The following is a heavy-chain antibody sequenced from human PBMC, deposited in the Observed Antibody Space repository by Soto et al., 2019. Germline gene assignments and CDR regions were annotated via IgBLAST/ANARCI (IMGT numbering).Heavy chain of an antibody. J-gene: IGHJ6*02. V-gene: IGHV3-30-3*01. CDR1: GFTFSSYA. D-gene: IGHD3-10*01. Sequence: QVQLVESGGGVVQPGRSLRLSCAASGFTFSSYAMHWVRQAPGKGLEWVAVISYDGSNKYYADSVKGRFTISRDNSKNKLYLQMNSLRAEDTAVYYCARETVSGSGRYYYYYGMDVWGQGTTVTVSS. CDR2: ISYDGSNK. CDR3: ARETVSGSGRYYYYYGMDV.